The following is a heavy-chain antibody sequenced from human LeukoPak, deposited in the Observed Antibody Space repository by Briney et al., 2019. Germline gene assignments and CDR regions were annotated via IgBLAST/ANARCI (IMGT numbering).Heavy chain of an antibody. CDR3: AKYGQQLVLADFDY. V-gene: IGHV1-8*01. D-gene: IGHD6-13*01. CDR1: GYSFTSFD. J-gene: IGHJ4*02. Sequence: GASVKVSCKASGYSFTSFDINWVRQATGQGLEWMGWMNPNNGNTGYAQKFQGRVTMTRDTSISTAYMELSSLRSEDTAVYYCAKYGQQLVLADFDYWGQGTLVTVSS. CDR2: MNPNNGNT.